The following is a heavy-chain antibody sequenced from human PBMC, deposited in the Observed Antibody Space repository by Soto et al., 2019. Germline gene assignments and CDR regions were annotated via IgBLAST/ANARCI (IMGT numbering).Heavy chain of an antibody. V-gene: IGHV3-48*01. CDR1: GFSFSSYS. CDR2: ISRSSKTM. CDR3: ARDREYCSGDNCYETGSAY. D-gene: IGHD2-15*01. Sequence: EVQVVESGGGLVQPGTSLRLSCAASGFSFSSYSMNWVRQAPGKGLEWVSYISRSSKTMNYADSVKGRFTISRDNAKNSLYLQMNSLRAEDTAVYYCARDREYCSGDNCYETGSAYWGRGTLVTVSS. J-gene: IGHJ4*02.